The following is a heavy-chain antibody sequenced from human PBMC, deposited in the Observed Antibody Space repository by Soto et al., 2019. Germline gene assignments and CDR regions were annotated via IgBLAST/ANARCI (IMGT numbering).Heavy chain of an antibody. CDR2: MNPNSGNT. D-gene: IGHD3-10*01. CDR3: ARGVGSGSYYNQYNWFDP. CDR1: GYTFTSYD. J-gene: IGHJ5*02. V-gene: IGHV1-8*01. Sequence: ASVKVSCKASGYTFTSYDINWVRLATGQGLEWMGWMNPNSGNTAYAQKLQGRVTMTRDTSISTAYMELSSLRSDDTAVYYCARGVGSGSYYNQYNWFDPWGQGTLVTVSS.